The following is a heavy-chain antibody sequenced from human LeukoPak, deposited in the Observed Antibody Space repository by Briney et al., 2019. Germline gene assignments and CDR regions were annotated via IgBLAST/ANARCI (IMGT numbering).Heavy chain of an antibody. J-gene: IGHJ4*02. Sequence: ASMKVSCKASGYTFTNFDINWVRQATGQGLEWMGWMNPNTGNAGYAQKFQDRVTITWDASISTAYMELSSLRSEDTAVYYCARSYEGDYWGQGTLVTVSS. CDR1: GYTFTNFD. CDR3: ARSYEGDY. CDR2: MNPNTGNA. V-gene: IGHV1-8*01. D-gene: IGHD5-12*01.